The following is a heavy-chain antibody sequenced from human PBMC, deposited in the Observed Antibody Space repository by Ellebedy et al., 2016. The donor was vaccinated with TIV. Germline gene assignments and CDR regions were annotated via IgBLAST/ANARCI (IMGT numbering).Heavy chain of an antibody. CDR2: IYYSGST. V-gene: IGHV4-61*01. CDR1: GGSVSSGSSY. CDR3: ARALPYYFDY. J-gene: IGHJ4*02. Sequence: SETLSLTXTVSGGSVSSGSSYWSWIRQPPGKGLEWIGYIYYSGSTNYNPSLKSRVTISVDTSKNQFSLKLSSVTAADTAVYYCARALPYYFDYWGQGTLVTVSS. D-gene: IGHD5/OR15-5a*01.